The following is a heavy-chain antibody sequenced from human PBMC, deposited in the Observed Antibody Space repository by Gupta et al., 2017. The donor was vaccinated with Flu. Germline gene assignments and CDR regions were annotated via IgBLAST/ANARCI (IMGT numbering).Heavy chain of an antibody. V-gene: IGHV3-74*01. CDR3: ARVGSSGAFDI. J-gene: IGHJ3*02. Sequence: YGKGRFTISRDNAKNTLYRQMNSLRAEDTALYYCARVGSSGAFDIWGQGTRVTVSS.